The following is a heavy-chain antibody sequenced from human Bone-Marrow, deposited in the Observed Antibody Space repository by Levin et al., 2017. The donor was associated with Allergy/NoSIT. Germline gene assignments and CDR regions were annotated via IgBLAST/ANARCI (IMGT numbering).Heavy chain of an antibody. CDR3: ARAIPSGGNSYYYYYMDV. Sequence: SETLSLTCTVSGGSISGYYWSWIRQPPEKGLEWIGYIYYSGSTKYNASLKSRVTISVDTSKNQFYLKLTSVTAADTAVDYCARAIPSGGNSYYYYYMDVWGKGTTVTVSS. J-gene: IGHJ6*03. CDR1: GGSISGYY. CDR2: IYYSGST. V-gene: IGHV4-59*01. D-gene: IGHD4-23*01.